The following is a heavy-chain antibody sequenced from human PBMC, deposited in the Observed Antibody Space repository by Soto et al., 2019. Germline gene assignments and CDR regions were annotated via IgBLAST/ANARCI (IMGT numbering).Heavy chain of an antibody. Sequence: SLRLSCAASGFTFRGYAMNWVRQTQEKGLEWVSSISSTSTYTHYADSVKGRFTISRDNANNSLFLQMNSLRAEDTAIYYCARDLALAGNYWGQGALVTVSS. D-gene: IGHD6-19*01. J-gene: IGHJ4*02. V-gene: IGHV3-21*01. CDR2: ISSTSTYT. CDR3: ARDLALAGNY. CDR1: GFTFRGYA.